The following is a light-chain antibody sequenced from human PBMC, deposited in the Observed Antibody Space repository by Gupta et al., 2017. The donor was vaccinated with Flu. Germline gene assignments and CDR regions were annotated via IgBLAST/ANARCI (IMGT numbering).Light chain of an antibody. J-gene: IGKJ1*01. V-gene: IGKV1-5*03. CDR1: QSISTW. Sequence: PSTLSASVGDRVTITCRASQSISTWLAWYQQKPGKAPNLLISKASNLESGVPSRFSGSGSGTEFTLTISSLQPDDFATYYCQQENSYSWTFGQGTKVEI. CDR3: QQENSYSWT. CDR2: KAS.